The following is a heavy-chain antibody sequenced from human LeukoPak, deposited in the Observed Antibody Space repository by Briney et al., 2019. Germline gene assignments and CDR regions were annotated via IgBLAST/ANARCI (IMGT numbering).Heavy chain of an antibody. CDR2: INPNSGGT. CDR1: GYTFTGYY. CDR3: ARAGYCSSTTCYDWFDP. J-gene: IGHJ5*02. D-gene: IGHD2-2*03. Sequence: ASVKVSCKASGYTFTGYYMHWVRQAPGQGLEWMGWINPNSGGTNYAQKFQGRVTMTRDTSISTAYMELSRLRSDDTAVYYCARAGYCSSTTCYDWFDPWGQGTLATVSS. V-gene: IGHV1-2*02.